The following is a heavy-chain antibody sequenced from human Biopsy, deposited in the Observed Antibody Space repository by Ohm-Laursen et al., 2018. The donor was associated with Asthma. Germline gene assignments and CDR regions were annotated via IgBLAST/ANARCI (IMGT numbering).Heavy chain of an antibody. CDR3: ARAVDYSHYYGIDV. D-gene: IGHD3-10*01. J-gene: IGHJ6*02. V-gene: IGHV1-18*01. Sequence: GPVKVSCKTSGYTFNSAGITWVRQAPGQGLERMGWISVYNGNTKVAQKLQDRVTMITDTSTSTAYMELRSLRSDDTAVYFCARAVDYSHYYGIDVWGQGTTVTVS. CDR1: GYTFNSAG. CDR2: ISVYNGNT.